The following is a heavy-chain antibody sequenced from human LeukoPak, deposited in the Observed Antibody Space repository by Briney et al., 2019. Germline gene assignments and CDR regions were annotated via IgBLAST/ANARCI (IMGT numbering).Heavy chain of an antibody. V-gene: IGHV3-11*04. D-gene: IGHD1-26*01. J-gene: IGHJ4*02. CDR1: GSTFNDYY. CDR3: ARVRGSYSSDS. Sequence: GGSLRLSCAASGSTFNDYYMSWIRQAPGKGLEWVSYISNSGGTMYYADSVKGRFTISRDNAKKSLFLQMNSLRAEDTAVYYCARVRGSYSSDSWGQGTLVTVSS. CDR2: ISNSGGTM.